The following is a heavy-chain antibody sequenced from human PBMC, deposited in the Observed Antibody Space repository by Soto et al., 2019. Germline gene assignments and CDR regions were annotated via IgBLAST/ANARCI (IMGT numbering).Heavy chain of an antibody. D-gene: IGHD2-21*01. Sequence: GGSLRLSCVASGFAFSSYAMSWVRQAPGQRLEWVATFSGGRDTTWHADSVKGRFTVSGDSSKNTLSLQMNSLRPEDTALYYCAKATSATCTGSICYSFDYWGQGTLVTVSS. CDR2: FSGGRDTT. J-gene: IGHJ4*02. CDR1: GFAFSSYA. V-gene: IGHV3-23*01. CDR3: AKATSATCTGSICYSFDY.